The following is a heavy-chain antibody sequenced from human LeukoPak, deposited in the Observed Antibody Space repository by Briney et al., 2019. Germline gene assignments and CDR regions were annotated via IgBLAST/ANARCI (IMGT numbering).Heavy chain of an antibody. D-gene: IGHD3-10*01. CDR2: INPNSGGT. J-gene: IGHJ4*02. CDR3: ARDSSDYYGSGSSPSYYFDY. Sequence: ASVKVSCKASGYTFTGYYMHWVRQAPGQGLEWMGWINPNSGGTNYAQKFQGRVTMTRDTSISTAYMELSRLRSDDTAVYYCARDSSDYYGSGSSPSYYFDYWGQGTLVTVSS. CDR1: GYTFTGYY. V-gene: IGHV1-2*02.